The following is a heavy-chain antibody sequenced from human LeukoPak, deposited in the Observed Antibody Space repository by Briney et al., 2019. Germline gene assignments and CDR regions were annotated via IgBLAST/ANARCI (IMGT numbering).Heavy chain of an antibody. Sequence: GGSLRLSCAASELTVTNNYMSWVRQAPGKGLEWVSVIYSGDSTYNADSVKGRFTISRDNSKNTLYLQMNSLRAEDTAVYYCARLYSSSSPYYYMDVWGKGTTVTVSS. CDR3: ARLYSSSSPYYYMDV. V-gene: IGHV3-66*02. CDR2: IYSGDST. CDR1: ELTVTNNY. J-gene: IGHJ6*03. D-gene: IGHD6-6*01.